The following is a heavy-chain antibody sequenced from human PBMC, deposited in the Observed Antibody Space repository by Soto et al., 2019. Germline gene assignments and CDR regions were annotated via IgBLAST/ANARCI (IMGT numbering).Heavy chain of an antibody. Sequence: PGGSLRLSCAASGFTFAHYGMSWARQAPGKGLEWVSTISLRGTDTYYADSVKGRFTISRDDAKNTLFLQMNSLRAEDAAVYYCVTRYYYGSGSFDHWGQGTLVTVSS. V-gene: IGHV3-23*01. D-gene: IGHD3-10*01. CDR1: GFTFAHYG. CDR3: VTRYYYGSGSFDH. J-gene: IGHJ4*02. CDR2: ISLRGTDT.